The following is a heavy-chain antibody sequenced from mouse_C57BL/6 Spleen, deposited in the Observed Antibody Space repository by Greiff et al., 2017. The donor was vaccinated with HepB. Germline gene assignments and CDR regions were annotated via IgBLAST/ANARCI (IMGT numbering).Heavy chain of an antibody. CDR3: TTDTTVVAGDY. J-gene: IGHJ2*01. V-gene: IGHV14-4*01. Sequence: VQLQQSGAELVRPGASVKLSCTASGFNIKDDYMHWVKQRPEQGLEWIGWIDPENGDTEYASKFQGKATITADTSSNTAYLQLSSLTSEDTAVYYRTTDTTVVAGDYWGQGTTLTVSS. CDR1: GFNIKDDY. CDR2: IDPENGDT. D-gene: IGHD1-1*01.